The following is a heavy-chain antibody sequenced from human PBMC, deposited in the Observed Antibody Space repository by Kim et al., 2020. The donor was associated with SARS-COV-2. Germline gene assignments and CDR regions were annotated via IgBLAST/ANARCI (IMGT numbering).Heavy chain of an antibody. Sequence: SVKGRFTTSRDNSKNSLYLQMNSLRTEDTALYYCAKEGSVYAIYYYGMDVWGHGATVTVSS. CDR3: AKEGSVYAIYYYGMDV. J-gene: IGHJ6*02. D-gene: IGHD2-8*01. V-gene: IGHV3-43*01.